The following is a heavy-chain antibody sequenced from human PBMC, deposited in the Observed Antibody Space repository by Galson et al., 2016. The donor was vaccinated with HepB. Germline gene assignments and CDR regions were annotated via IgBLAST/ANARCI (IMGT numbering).Heavy chain of an antibody. D-gene: IGHD3-10*01. CDR2: IRGDGIVS. V-gene: IGHV3-7*01. CDR1: GFTFNAHW. J-gene: IGHJ4*02. CDR3: SREMTGSYFD. Sequence: SLRLSCAASGFTFNAHWMNWVRQAPGKGLDWVANIRGDGIVSYYAEPVRGRFTISRDNAKNSLYLQMNGLRVDETAAYYFSREMTGSYFDWGQGTLVTVSS.